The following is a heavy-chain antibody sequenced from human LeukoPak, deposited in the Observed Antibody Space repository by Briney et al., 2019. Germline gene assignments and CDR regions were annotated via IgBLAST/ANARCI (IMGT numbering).Heavy chain of an antibody. D-gene: IGHD6-19*01. CDR3: ASRAVAGNLRHFDY. Sequence: SVKVSCKASGGTFSSYAISWVRQAPGQGLEWMGRIIPILGIANYAQKFQGRVTITADKSTSTAYMELSSLRSEDTAVYYCASRAVAGNLRHFDYWGQGTLVTVSS. CDR2: IIPILGIA. V-gene: IGHV1-69*04. J-gene: IGHJ4*02. CDR1: GGTFSSYA.